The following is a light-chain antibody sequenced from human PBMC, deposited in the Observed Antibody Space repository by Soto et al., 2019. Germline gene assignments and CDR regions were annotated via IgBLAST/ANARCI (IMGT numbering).Light chain of an antibody. Sequence: QSALTQPASVSGSPGQSITISCTGTSSDVGGYNYVSWYQQHPGKAPKLMIYEVSNRPSGVSNRFSGSKSGNTASLTISGLQAEDEADYYCSSYTSSSTPQLVFGTGTKLTV. V-gene: IGLV2-14*01. CDR2: EVS. CDR1: SSDVGGYNY. J-gene: IGLJ1*01. CDR3: SSYTSSSTPQLV.